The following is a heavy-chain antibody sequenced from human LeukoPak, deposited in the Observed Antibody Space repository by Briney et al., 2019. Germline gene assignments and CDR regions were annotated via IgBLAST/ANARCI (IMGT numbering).Heavy chain of an antibody. CDR2: IYYSGST. V-gene: IGHV4-39*07. J-gene: IGHJ5*02. D-gene: IGHD1-26*01. CDR1: GGSISSSSYY. CDR3: ASSIVGATRHWFDP. Sequence: SETLSLTCTVSGGSISSSSYYWGWIRQPPGKGLEWIGSIYYSGSTYYNPSLKSRVTISVDTSKNQFSLELSSVTAADTAVYYCASSIVGATRHWFDPWGQGTLVTVSS.